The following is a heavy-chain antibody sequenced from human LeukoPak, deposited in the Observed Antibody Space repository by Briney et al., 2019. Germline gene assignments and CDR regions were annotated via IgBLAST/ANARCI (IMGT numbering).Heavy chain of an antibody. CDR1: GDSVSSNSAA. CDR3: ARGLEAYGIGGDYFYFDY. Sequence: SQTLSLTCAISGDSVSSNSAAWNWIRQSPSRGLEWLGRTYYRSKWYNDYAVSVKSRITINPDTSKNQFSLQLNSVTPEDTAVYYCARGLEAYGIGGDYFYFDYWGQGTLVTVSS. J-gene: IGHJ4*02. CDR2: TYYRSKWYN. D-gene: IGHD4-17*01. V-gene: IGHV6-1*01.